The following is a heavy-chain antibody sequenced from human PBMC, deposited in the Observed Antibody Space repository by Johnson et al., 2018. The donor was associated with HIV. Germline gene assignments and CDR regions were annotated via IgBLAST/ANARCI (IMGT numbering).Heavy chain of an antibody. CDR3: ARDRGSSSWYRDAFDI. D-gene: IGHD6-13*01. CDR2: ISSSGSTI. J-gene: IGHJ3*02. V-gene: IGHV3-48*04. CDR1: GFTFSSYA. Sequence: QLVESGGGLVQPGGSLRLSCAASGFTFSSYAMHWVRQAPGKGLEYVSAISSSGSTIYYADSVKGRFTISRDNAKNSLYLQMNSLRAEDTAVYYCARDRGSSSWYRDAFDIWGQGTMVTVSS.